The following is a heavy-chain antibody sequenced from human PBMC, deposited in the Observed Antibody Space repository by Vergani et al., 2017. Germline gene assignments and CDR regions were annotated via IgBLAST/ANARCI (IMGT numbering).Heavy chain of an antibody. Sequence: EVQLVESGGGLVQPGGSLRLSCAASGFTFSSYSMNWVRQAPGKGLEWVSYISSSNSTIYYADSVKGRVTISRDNAKNSLYLQMNSLRAEDTAVYYCATDTEVSSGWYDAVDIWGQGTMVTVSS. D-gene: IGHD6-19*01. CDR3: ATDTEVSSGWYDAVDI. V-gene: IGHV3-48*01. J-gene: IGHJ3*02. CDR1: GFTFSSYS. CDR2: ISSSNSTI.